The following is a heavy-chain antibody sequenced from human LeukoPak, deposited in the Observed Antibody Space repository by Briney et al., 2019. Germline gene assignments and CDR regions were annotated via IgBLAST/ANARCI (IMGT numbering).Heavy chain of an antibody. V-gene: IGHV3-53*01. CDR1: GFTFGDYA. D-gene: IGHD3-10*01. CDR2: IYSGGST. J-gene: IGHJ5*02. CDR3: ARTTMVRGVISGFDP. Sequence: PGGSLRLSCTASGFTFGDYAMSWVRQAPGKGLEWVSVIYSGGSTYYADSVKGRFTISRDNSKNTLYLQMNSLRAEDTAVYYCARTTMVRGVISGFDPWGQGTLVTVSS.